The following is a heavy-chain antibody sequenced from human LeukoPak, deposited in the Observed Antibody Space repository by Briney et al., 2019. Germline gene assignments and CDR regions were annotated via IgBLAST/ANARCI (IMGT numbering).Heavy chain of an antibody. D-gene: IGHD3-3*01. CDR1: GASISSYY. V-gene: IGHV4-4*07. J-gene: IGHJ4*02. Sequence: SETLSLTCTVSGASISSYYWSWIRQPAGKGLEWIGHVSTSGSTNYNPSLKSRVTMSVDTSKNQFSLKLSSVTAADMALYYCARAPGGDFWSGSQYFFDYWGQGTLVTVSS. CDR3: ARAPGGDFWSGSQYFFDY. CDR2: VSTSGST.